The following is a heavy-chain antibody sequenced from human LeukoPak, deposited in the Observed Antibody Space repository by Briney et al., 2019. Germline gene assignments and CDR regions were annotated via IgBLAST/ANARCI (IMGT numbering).Heavy chain of an antibody. CDR1: EFTFSTYS. V-gene: IGHV3-21*01. Sequence: GESLRLSCVASEFTFSTYSMNWVRQAPGKGLEWVSIISPDSRSIAYEDSVEGRFTISRDNAKNPLYLQMNSLRAEDTALYYCASSVPKTKIFDYWGQGILVTVSS. J-gene: IGHJ4*02. CDR3: ASSVPKTKIFDY. CDR2: ISPDSRSI. D-gene: IGHD1-14*01.